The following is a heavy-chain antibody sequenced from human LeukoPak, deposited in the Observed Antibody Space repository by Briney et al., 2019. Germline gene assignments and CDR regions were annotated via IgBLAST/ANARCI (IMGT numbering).Heavy chain of an antibody. Sequence: GGSLRLSCAASGFTFSSYEMNWVRQAPGKGLEWVSYISSSGSTIYYADSVKGRFTISRDNAKNSLYLQMNSLRAEDTAVYYCAREGSTYGSGSYYNPFDYWGQGTLVTVS. J-gene: IGHJ4*02. D-gene: IGHD3-10*01. CDR3: AREGSTYGSGSYYNPFDY. CDR1: GFTFSSYE. V-gene: IGHV3-48*03. CDR2: ISSSGSTI.